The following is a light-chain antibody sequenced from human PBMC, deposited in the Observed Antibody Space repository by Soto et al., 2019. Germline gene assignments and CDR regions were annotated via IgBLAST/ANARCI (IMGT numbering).Light chain of an antibody. Sequence: EIVMTQSPATLSVSPGERATLSCRASQSISKSLAWYQQKPGQAPRLLIYGASTRATGIPARFSGSGSGTEFTLTISSLQSEDSAVYYCQQYNNWPPRTFGQGTKLEIK. CDR1: QSISKS. CDR3: QQYNNWPPRT. CDR2: GAS. J-gene: IGKJ2*01. V-gene: IGKV3-15*01.